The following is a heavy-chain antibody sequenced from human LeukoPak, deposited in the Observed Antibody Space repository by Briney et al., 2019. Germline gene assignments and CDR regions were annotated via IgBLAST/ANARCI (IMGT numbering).Heavy chain of an antibody. CDR3: ARVPRYCSGGSCLAALGY. J-gene: IGHJ4*02. CDR2: ISYDGSNK. Sequence: GRSLRLSCAASGFTFSSYAMHWVRQAPGKGLEWVAVISYDGSNKYYADSVKGRFTISRDNSKNTLYLQMNSLRAEDTAVYYCARVPRYCSGGSCLAALGYWGQGTLVTVSS. CDR1: GFTFSSYA. V-gene: IGHV3-30*04. D-gene: IGHD2-15*01.